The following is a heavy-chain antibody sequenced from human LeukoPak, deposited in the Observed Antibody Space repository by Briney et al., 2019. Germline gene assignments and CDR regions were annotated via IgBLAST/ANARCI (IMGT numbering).Heavy chain of an antibody. CDR3: ARAKAAGRNPYFDY. Sequence: ASVKVACLADGYTLTSYYMHWVRQAPGGGLEWVGWSNHNSGGTKYAQQDQGRVTMTRGTSIITAYMELSRMRSADTAVYYCARAKAAGRNPYFDYAGQGTRVTVS. CDR2: SNHNSGGT. V-gene: IGHV1-2*02. J-gene: IGHJ4*02. D-gene: IGHD6-13*01. CDR1: GYTLTSYY.